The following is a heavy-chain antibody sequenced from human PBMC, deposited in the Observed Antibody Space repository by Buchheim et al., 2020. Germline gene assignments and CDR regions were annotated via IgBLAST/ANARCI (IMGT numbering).Heavy chain of an antibody. CDR3: TTGGAVV. J-gene: IGHJ4*02. Sequence: EVQLVESGGGLVQPGGSLPLSCAASGFTFSDLYMDWVRQAPGKGLEWVGRIRDKANSYSTEYAASVKGRFTISRDDSKNSLYLQIKSLKTEDTAVYYCTTGGAVVWGQGTL. V-gene: IGHV3-72*01. CDR2: IRDKANSYST. CDR1: GFTFSDLY. D-gene: IGHD6-19*01.